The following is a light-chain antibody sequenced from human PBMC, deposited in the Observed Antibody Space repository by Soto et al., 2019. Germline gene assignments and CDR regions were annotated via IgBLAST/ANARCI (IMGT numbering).Light chain of an antibody. V-gene: IGLV2-14*01. J-gene: IGLJ1*01. CDR2: EVS. CDR3: SSYVPSSTLGV. Sequence: QSALTQPASVSGSPGQSITISCTGTSSDIGGYKYVSWYQQRPGKAPKLMIYEVSNRPSGVSNRFSGSKSGNTASLTISGLQAEDEADYYCSSYVPSSTLGVFGTGTKVTVL. CDR1: SSDIGGYKY.